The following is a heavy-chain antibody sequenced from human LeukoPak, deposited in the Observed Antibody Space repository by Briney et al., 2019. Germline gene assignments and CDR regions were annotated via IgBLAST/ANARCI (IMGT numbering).Heavy chain of an antibody. CDR1: GFTFDDYA. CDR2: ISWNSGSI. V-gene: IGHV3-9*01. CDR3: AKCGPRYFDWADLDY. Sequence: QPGGSLRLSCAASGFTFDDYAMHWVRQAPGKGLEWVSGISWNSGSIGYADSVKGRFTISRDNSKNTLYLQMNSLRAEDTAVYYCAKCGPRYFDWADLDYWGQGTLVTVSS. J-gene: IGHJ4*02. D-gene: IGHD3-9*01.